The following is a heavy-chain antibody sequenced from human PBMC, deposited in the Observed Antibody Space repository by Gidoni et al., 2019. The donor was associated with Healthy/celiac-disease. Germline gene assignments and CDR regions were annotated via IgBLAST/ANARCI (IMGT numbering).Heavy chain of an antibody. V-gene: IGHV4-34*01. Sequence: QVQLQQWGAGLLKPSETLSLTCAVYGGSFSGYYWSWIRQPPGKGLEWIGEINHSGRTNYNPSLKSRVTISVDTSKNQFSLKLSSVTAADTAVYYCARGYSSSWYGGWFDPWGQGTLGTVSS. CDR2: INHSGRT. D-gene: IGHD6-13*01. CDR1: GGSFSGYY. CDR3: ARGYSSSWYGGWFDP. J-gene: IGHJ5*02.